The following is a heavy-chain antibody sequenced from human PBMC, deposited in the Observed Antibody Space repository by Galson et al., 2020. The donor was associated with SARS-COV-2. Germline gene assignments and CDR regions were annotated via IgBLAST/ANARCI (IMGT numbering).Heavy chain of an antibody. V-gene: IGHV3-48*03. Sequence: TGGSLRLSCAASGFTFSNYEMNWVRQAPGKGLEWLSYITSSGTTMYYADSVKGRFTISRDNAKNSLYLQMNSLRAEDTAVYYCSRGYCSTTSCAYYYGMDVWGQGTTVTVSS. CDR3: SRGYCSTTSCAYYYGMDV. J-gene: IGHJ6*02. D-gene: IGHD2-2*01. CDR1: GFTFSNYE. CDR2: ITSSGTTM.